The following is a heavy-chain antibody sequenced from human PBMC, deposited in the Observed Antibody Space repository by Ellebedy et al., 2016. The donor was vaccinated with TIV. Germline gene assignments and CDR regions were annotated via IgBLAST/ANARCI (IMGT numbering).Heavy chain of an antibody. J-gene: IGHJ4*02. Sequence: GESLKISCAASGFTFSSYSMSWVRQSPGMGLEWVSTISHTGSRTYYADAVEGRFTLSRDNSKKTVYLQMNSLRADDTAIYYCAKGRGGSSDSSATRYYFDYWGLGTLVTVSS. V-gene: IGHV3-23*01. CDR3: AKGRGGSSDSSATRYYFDY. CDR1: GFTFSSYS. CDR2: ISHTGSRT. D-gene: IGHD3-22*01.